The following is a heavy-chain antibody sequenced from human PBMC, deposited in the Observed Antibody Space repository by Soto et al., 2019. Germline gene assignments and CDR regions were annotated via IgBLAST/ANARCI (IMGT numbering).Heavy chain of an antibody. J-gene: IGHJ4*02. CDR2: IIPSRGST. V-gene: IGHV1-46*01. Sequence: QVQLVQSGAEVKEPGASVRLSCKTSRYTFTISYIHWVRQALGQGLEWMGRIIPSRGSTIHAQKFQGRVTMTRDTSTSIVYMQLSSLSSEDTALYYGARDGGNYDFDSWGQGSLVTVSS. CDR1: RYTFTISY. CDR3: ARDGGNYDFDS. D-gene: IGHD3-16*01.